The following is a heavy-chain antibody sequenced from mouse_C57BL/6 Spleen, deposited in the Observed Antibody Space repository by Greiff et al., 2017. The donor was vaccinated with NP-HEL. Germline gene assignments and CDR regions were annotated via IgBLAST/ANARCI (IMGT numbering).Heavy chain of an antibody. J-gene: IGHJ4*01. CDR1: GFTFSDYY. D-gene: IGHD2-1*01. V-gene: IGHV5-16*01. Sequence: EVQLVESEGGLVQPGSSMKLSCTASGFTFSDYYMAWVRQVPEKGLEWVANINYDGSSTYYLDSLKSRFIISRDNAKNILYLQMSSLKSEDTATYYCARGGDYYGNYGAMDYWGQGTSVTVSS. CDR2: INYDGSST. CDR3: ARGGDYYGNYGAMDY.